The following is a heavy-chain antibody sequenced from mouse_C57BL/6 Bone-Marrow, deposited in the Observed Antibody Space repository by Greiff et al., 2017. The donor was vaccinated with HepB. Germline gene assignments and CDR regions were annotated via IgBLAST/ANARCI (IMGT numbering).Heavy chain of an antibody. D-gene: IGHD1-1*01. Sequence: EVMLVESGPELVKPGASVKIPCTASGYTFTDYNMDWVKQSHGKSLEWIGDINPNNGGTISNQKFKGKATLTVDKSSSTAYMELRSLTSEDTAVYYCERTPVGAMDDWGQGTSVTVSS. CDR1: GYTFTDYN. CDR2: INPNNGGT. CDR3: ERTPVGAMDD. V-gene: IGHV1-18*01. J-gene: IGHJ4*01.